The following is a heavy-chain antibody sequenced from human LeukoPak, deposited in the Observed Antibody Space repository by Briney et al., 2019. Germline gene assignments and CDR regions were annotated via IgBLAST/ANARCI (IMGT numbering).Heavy chain of an antibody. J-gene: IGHJ5*02. D-gene: IGHD4-17*01. CDR1: GGSISSYY. V-gene: IGHV4-59*12. Sequence: SETLSLTCTVSGGSISSYYWSWIRQPPGKGLEWIGYINYSGSTNYNPSLKSRVTMSVDTSKNQFSLKLSSVTAADTAVYYCARPRKRTTTVTTRFNWFDPWGQGTLVTGSS. CDR3: ARPRKRTTTVTTRFNWFDP. CDR2: INYSGST.